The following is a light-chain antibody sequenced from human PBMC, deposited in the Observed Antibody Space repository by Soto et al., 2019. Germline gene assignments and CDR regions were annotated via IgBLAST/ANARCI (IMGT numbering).Light chain of an antibody. V-gene: IGLV4-69*01. J-gene: IGLJ3*02. CDR1: SGHSRYA. CDR2: LNSDGSH. CDR3: QTWGSGILV. Sequence: QLVLPQSPSASASLGASGKRTCTLDSGHSRYAVAWHQHRPEKGPRFLIKLNSDGSHNRGDGITDRFSGSSSGAERYLTISSLQSEDEADYHCQTWGSGILVFGRGTTLTVL.